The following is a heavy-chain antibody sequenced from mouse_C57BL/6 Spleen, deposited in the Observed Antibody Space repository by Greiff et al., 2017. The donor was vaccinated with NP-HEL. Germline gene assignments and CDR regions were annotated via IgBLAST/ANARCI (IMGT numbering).Heavy chain of an antibody. CDR3: ARWRETVVATEYFDV. J-gene: IGHJ1*03. V-gene: IGHV1-80*01. CDR1: GYAFSSYW. CDR2: IYPGDGDT. D-gene: IGHD1-1*01. Sequence: QVQLQQSGAELVKPGASVKISCKASGYAFSSYWMNWVKQRPGKGLEWIGQIYPGDGDTNYNGKFKGKATLTADKSSSTAYMQLSSLTSEDSAVYYSARWRETVVATEYFDVWGTGTTVTVSS.